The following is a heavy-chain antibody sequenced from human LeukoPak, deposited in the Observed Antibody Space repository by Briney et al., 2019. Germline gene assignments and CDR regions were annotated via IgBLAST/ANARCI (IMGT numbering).Heavy chain of an antibody. CDR1: GGSISSGSYY. D-gene: IGHD3-16*02. CDR3: ARLSGWAPFDP. J-gene: IGHJ5*02. CDR2: IYTSGST. V-gene: IGHV4-61*02. Sequence: PSETLSLTCTVSGGSISSGSYYWSWIRQPAGKGLEWIGRIYTSGSTNYNPSLKSRVTISVDTSKNQFSLKLSSVTAADTAVYYCARLSGWAPFDPWGQGTLVTVSS.